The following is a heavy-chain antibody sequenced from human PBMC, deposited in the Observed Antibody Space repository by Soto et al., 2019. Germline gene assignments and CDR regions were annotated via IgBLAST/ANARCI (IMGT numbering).Heavy chain of an antibody. CDR3: ARGDADRYDGNGYLGRH. J-gene: IGHJ4*02. CDR2: IKSDGSGT. CDR1: GFTFSSYW. V-gene: IGHV3-74*01. D-gene: IGHD3-22*01. Sequence: EVQLVESGGGLVQPGESLTLSCAASGFTFSSYWMHWVRQAPGKGLVWVSRIKSDGSGTYYADSVKGRLTISRDNAKNTLYLQMNSLRVEGTAVYFCARGDADRYDGNGYLGRHWGQGTLVTVSS.